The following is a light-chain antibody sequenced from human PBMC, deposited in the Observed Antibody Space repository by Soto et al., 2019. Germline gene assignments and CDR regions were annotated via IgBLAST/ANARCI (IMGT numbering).Light chain of an antibody. Sequence: EVVLTQSPGTLSLSPGERATLSCRASHSVSSTYLAWYQQRPGQAPRLLIYGASTWGTGVPPRFTGSGSGTEFTLTISSLEPEDFAVYYCQQRSNWPWTFGQGTKVDIK. CDR1: HSVSSTY. V-gene: IGKV3D-20*02. CDR3: QQRSNWPWT. J-gene: IGKJ1*01. CDR2: GAS.